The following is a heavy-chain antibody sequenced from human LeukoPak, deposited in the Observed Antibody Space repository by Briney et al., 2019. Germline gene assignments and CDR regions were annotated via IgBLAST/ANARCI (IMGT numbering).Heavy chain of an antibody. CDR2: IRQDGSDK. CDR1: GFPFSHYW. D-gene: IGHD3-9*01. CDR3: AAIDWAFLA. V-gene: IGHV3-7*01. J-gene: IGHJ4*02. Sequence: GGSLRLSCAVSGFPFSHYWMTWVRQAPGKGLEWVANIRQDGSDKYYVDSVRGRFTISRDNAKNSLYLQMNSLRDDDTAIYYCAAIDWAFLAWGQGALDTVSS.